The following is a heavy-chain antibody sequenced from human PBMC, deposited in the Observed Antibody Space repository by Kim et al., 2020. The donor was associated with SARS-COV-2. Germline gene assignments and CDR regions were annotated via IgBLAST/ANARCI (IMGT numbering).Heavy chain of an antibody. Sequence: GGSLRLSCAASGFTFSSYGMHWVRQAPGKGLEWVAVISYDGSNKYYADSVKGRFTISRDNSKNTLYLQMNSLRAEDTAVYYCAKERPRAVLGYWGQGTLVTVSS. D-gene: IGHD3-10*01. CDR2: ISYDGSNK. CDR3: AKERPRAVLGY. J-gene: IGHJ4*02. V-gene: IGHV3-30*18. CDR1: GFTFSSYG.